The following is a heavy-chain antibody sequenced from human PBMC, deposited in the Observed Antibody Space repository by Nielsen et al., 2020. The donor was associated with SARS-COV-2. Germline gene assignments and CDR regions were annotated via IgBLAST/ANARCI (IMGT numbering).Heavy chain of an antibody. CDR2: IYHSGST. V-gene: IGHV4-4*02. Sequence: SETLSLTCAVSGGSISSSNWWSWVRQPPGKGLEWIGEIYHSGSTNYNPSLKSRVTISVDKSKNQFSLKLSSVTAADTAVYYCAREFGESGSYSGYYYYGMDVWGQGTTVTVSS. J-gene: IGHJ6*02. D-gene: IGHD1-26*01. CDR1: GGSISSSNW. CDR3: AREFGESGSYSGYYYYGMDV.